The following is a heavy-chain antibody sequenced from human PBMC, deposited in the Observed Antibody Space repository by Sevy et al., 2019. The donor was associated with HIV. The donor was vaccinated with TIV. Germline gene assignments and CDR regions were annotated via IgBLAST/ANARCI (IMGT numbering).Heavy chain of an antibody. CDR1: GFTFSSYR. Sequence: GGSLRLSCAASGFTFSSYRMTWVRQAPGKGLEWVTCISSTSAYINYADSVKGRFTISRDNAKNLLYLQMDSLRAEDTAVYYWAWAVLEISTWRSDYWGQGTLVTVSS. D-gene: IGHD1-1*01. CDR3: AWAVLEISTWRSDY. CDR2: ISSTSAYI. J-gene: IGHJ4*02. V-gene: IGHV3-21*01.